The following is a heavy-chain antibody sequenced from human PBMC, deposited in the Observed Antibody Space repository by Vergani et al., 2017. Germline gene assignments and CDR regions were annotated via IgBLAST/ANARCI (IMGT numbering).Heavy chain of an antibody. D-gene: IGHD3-9*01. CDR3: ARGDYGILTGYRY. J-gene: IGHJ4*02. CDR1: GYTFRNYY. CDR2: INPSGGHT. Sequence: QVQVVQSGAEVKKSGASVKVSCKPSGYTFRNYYMHWVRQAPGQGLEWMGIINPSGGHTNYAQKFQGRVTMTRDTSTSTVYMELSSLRSEDTAIYYCARGDYGILTGYRYWGQGTLVTVS. V-gene: IGHV1-46*03.